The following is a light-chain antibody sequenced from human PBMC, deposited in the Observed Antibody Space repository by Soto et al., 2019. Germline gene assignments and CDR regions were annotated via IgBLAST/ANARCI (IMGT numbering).Light chain of an antibody. CDR3: QQSYSTPLT. CDR2: AAS. Sequence: DIQMTQSPSSLSASVGDRVTITCRASQSISSYLNWYQQKPGKAPKLLIYAASSLQSGVPLRFSGSGSGTDFTRTISSLQPEDFATYYCQQSYSTPLTFGGGTKVDIK. J-gene: IGKJ4*01. CDR1: QSISSY. V-gene: IGKV1-39*01.